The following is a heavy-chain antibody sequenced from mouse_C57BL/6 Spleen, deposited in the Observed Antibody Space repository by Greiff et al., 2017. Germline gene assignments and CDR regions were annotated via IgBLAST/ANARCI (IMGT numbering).Heavy chain of an antibody. CDR3: ARNDGSLYAMEY. Sequence: QVQLKESGPGLVAPSQSLSITCTVSGFSLTSYAISWVRQPPGKGLEWLGVIWTGGGTNYNSALKSRMSISKDNTKRQVFLKMKSLQTDDTDRYYGARNDGSLYAMEYWGQGTSVNVSS. V-gene: IGHV2-9-1*01. CDR2: IWTGGGT. J-gene: IGHJ4*01. CDR1: GFSLTSYA. D-gene: IGHD2-3*01.